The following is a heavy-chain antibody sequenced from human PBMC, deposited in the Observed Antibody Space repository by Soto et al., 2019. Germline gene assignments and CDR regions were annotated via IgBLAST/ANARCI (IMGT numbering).Heavy chain of an antibody. D-gene: IGHD3-22*01. J-gene: IGHJ3*02. CDR3: ARDRARITMSEPYDAFDI. Sequence: ASVKVSCKASGYTFTGYYMHWVRQAPGQGLEWMGWINPNSGGTNYAQKFQGRVTMTRDTSISTAYMELSRLRSDDTAVYYCARDRARITMSEPYDAFDICGKGTMVTVSS. V-gene: IGHV1-2*02. CDR2: INPNSGGT. CDR1: GYTFTGYY.